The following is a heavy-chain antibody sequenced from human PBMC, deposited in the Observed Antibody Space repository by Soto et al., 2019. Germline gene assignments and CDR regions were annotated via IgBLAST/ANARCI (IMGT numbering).Heavy chain of an antibody. CDR2: IYPGDSDT. V-gene: IGHV5-51*01. CDR3: ARHVRWGDGYNSIDY. Sequence: PGESLKISCKASGYDFSTFWIAWVRQMPGKGLEWMGIIYPGDSDTRYSPSFQGQVTISADKSISTAYLQWSSLKASDTAMYYCARHVRWGDGYNSIDYWGQGTLVTVSS. CDR1: GYDFSTFW. D-gene: IGHD5-12*01. J-gene: IGHJ4*02.